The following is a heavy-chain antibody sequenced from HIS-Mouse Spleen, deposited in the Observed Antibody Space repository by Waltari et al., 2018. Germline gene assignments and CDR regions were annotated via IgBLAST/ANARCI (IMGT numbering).Heavy chain of an antibody. J-gene: IGHJ4*02. CDR1: GYTFTSYD. CDR2: RNPNNGNT. CDR3: ARDHTDYGDYYT. D-gene: IGHD4-17*01. Sequence: QVQLVQSGAEVKKPGASVKVSCKASGYTFTSYDINWERQATGQGLEWMGWRNPNNGNTGYAQKFQGRVTMTRNTSISTAYMELSSLRSEDTAVYYCARDHTDYGDYYTWGQGTLFTVSS. V-gene: IGHV1-8*01.